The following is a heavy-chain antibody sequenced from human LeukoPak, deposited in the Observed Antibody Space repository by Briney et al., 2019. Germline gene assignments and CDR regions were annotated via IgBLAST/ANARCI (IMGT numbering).Heavy chain of an antibody. D-gene: IGHD3-10*01. Sequence: SGGSLRFSCAASGFTFNSYAMQWVRQAPGKGLEYVSAISSNGGSTYYANSVKGRFTISRDNSKNTLYLQMGSLRAEDMAVYYCARGNFDYWGQGTLVTVSS. CDR3: ARGNFDY. V-gene: IGHV3-64*01. CDR1: GFTFNSYA. J-gene: IGHJ4*02. CDR2: ISSNGGST.